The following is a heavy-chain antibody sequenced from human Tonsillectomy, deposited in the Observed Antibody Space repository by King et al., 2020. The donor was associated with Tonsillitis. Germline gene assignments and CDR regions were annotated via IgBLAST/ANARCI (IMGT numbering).Heavy chain of an antibody. V-gene: IGHV5-51*01. D-gene: IGHD1-26*01. CDR1: GYSFTYYW. Sequence: VQLVESGAEVKKPGESLKISCKGSGYSFTYYWIGWVRQMPGKGLEWMGIIYPGDSDTTYSPSFQGQVTISADKSISTAYLQWSGLRASDTAMYYCASRLDSGTYFPFDFWGQGTLVTVSS. J-gene: IGHJ4*02. CDR2: IYPGDSDT. CDR3: ASRLDSGTYFPFDF.